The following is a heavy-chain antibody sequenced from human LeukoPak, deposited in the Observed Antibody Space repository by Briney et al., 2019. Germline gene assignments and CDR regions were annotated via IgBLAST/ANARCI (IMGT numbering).Heavy chain of an antibody. D-gene: IGHD3-10*01. V-gene: IGHV1-69*05. CDR3: ATQLNYYYGSGSPGIFDY. CDR2: IIPIFGTA. J-gene: IGHJ4*02. Sequence: GASVKVSCKASVGTFSSYAISWGRKAPGQGLEWRERIIPIFGTANYAQKFQGRVTITTDESTSTAYMELSSLRSEDTAVYYCATQLNYYYGSGSPGIFDYWGQGTLVTVSS. CDR1: VGTFSSYA.